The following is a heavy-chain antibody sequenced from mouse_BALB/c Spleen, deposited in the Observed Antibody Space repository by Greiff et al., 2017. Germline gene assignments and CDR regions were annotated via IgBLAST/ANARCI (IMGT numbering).Heavy chain of an antibody. J-gene: IGHJ3*01. CDR1: GFTFSSYG. Sequence: EVQLVQSGAGLVQPGGSLTLSCAASGFTFSSYGMPWVRQTPDQGLELVATINSNGGSTYYPDSVKGRFTISRDNAKNTVYMQMSSLKSEDTAVYYCARDKEYGAFAYWGQGTLVTVSA. CDR2: INSNGGST. CDR3: ARDKEYGAFAY. V-gene: IGHV5-6-3*01. D-gene: IGHD1-2*01.